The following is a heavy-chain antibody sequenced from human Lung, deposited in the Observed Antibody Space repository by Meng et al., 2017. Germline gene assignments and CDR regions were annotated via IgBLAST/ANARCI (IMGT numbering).Heavy chain of an antibody. CDR1: GYIFTRYG. V-gene: IGHV1-18*01. D-gene: IGHD2-15*01. J-gene: IGHJ4*02. Sequence: QGQLVQSGGEVKKPGASVKGSWKASGYIFTRYGITWGRQAPGQGLEWMGWISGYNGNTNYAQKLQGRVTMTTDTSTSTAYMELRSLRSDDTAVYYCARAEEEYCSGGSCPNFDFWGQGTLVTVSS. CDR3: ARAEEEYCSGGSCPNFDF. CDR2: ISGYNGNT.